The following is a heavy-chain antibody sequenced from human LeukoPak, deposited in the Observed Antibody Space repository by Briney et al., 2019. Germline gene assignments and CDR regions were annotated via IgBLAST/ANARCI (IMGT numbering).Heavy chain of an antibody. CDR1: GFAFSSYA. Sequence: PGRSLRLSCAASGFAFSSYAMSWVRQAPGKGLEWVSAISGSGGSTYYADSVKGRFTISRDNSKNTLYLQMNSLRAEDTAVYYCAKDLGATYGDYFDYWGQGTLVTVSS. CDR2: ISGSGGST. J-gene: IGHJ4*02. D-gene: IGHD4-17*01. V-gene: IGHV3-23*01. CDR3: AKDLGATYGDYFDY.